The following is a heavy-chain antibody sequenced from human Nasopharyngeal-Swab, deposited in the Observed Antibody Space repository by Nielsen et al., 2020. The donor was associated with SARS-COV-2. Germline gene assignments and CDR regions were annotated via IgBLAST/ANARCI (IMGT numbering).Heavy chain of an antibody. V-gene: IGHV1-69*13. J-gene: IGHJ4*02. CDR2: IIPIFGTA. CDR3: ARDNVAAAGKFDY. D-gene: IGHD6-13*01. Sequence: SVKVSCKASGGTFSSYAISWVRQAPGQGLEWMGGIIPIFGTANYAQKFQGRVTITADESTSTARMELSSLRSEDTAVYYCARDNVAAAGKFDYWGQGTLVTVSS. CDR1: GGTFSSYA.